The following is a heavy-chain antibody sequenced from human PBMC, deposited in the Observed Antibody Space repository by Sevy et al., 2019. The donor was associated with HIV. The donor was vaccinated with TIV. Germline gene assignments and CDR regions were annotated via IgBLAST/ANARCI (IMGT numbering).Heavy chain of an antibody. V-gene: IGHV1-2*02. J-gene: IGHJ3*02. CDR3: ARAPYLDSIGYHSAYAFDI. CDR2: INPKSDAP. D-gene: IGHD3-22*01. Sequence: ASVKVSCKASGYTFTDYYIHWMRQAPGQGLEWMGWINPKSDAPLYAQKFQGRITMTTDTSTSTAYMELSRLRSDDTAMYFCARAPYLDSIGYHSAYAFDIWAQGTMVTVSS. CDR1: GYTFTDYY.